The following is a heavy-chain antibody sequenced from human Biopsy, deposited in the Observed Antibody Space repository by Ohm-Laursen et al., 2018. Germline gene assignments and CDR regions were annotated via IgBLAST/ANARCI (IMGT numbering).Heavy chain of an antibody. CDR2: IVPVLGPL. J-gene: IGHJ4*02. CDR1: GGPSSNYA. V-gene: IGHV1-69*04. Sequence: AVKVSCKASGGPSSNYAFGWVRQAPGQGLEWGGRIVPVLGPLNYAQRFQGRVSINADKSTSYVFMELSRLTSGDTAVYYCAADADGYYTEFDYWGPGTVVTVSS. D-gene: IGHD3-3*01. CDR3: AADADGYYTEFDY.